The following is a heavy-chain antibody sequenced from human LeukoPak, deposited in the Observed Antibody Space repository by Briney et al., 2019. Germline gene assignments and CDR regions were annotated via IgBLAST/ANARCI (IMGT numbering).Heavy chain of an antibody. J-gene: IGHJ4*02. CDR1: GFTFSSYS. V-gene: IGHV3-21*01. CDR3: ARASLLYCSGGSCRRHFDY. Sequence: GGSLRLSCAASGFTFSSYSMNWVRQAPGKGLEWVSSISSSSYIYYADSVKGRFTISRDNAKNSLYLQMNSLRAEDTAVYYCARASLLYCSGGSCRRHFDYWGQGTLVTVSS. D-gene: IGHD2-15*01. CDR2: ISSSSYI.